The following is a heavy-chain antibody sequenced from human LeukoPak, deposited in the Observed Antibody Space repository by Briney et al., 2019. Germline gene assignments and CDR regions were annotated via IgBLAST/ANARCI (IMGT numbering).Heavy chain of an antibody. Sequence: GASVKVSCKASGGTFSSYAISWVRQAPGQGLEWMGRIIPILGIANYAQKFQGRVTITADKSTSTAYMELSSLRSEDTAVYYCARERRSVSGRDFDYWGQGTLVTVSS. D-gene: IGHD3-10*01. CDR2: IIPILGIA. J-gene: IGHJ4*02. CDR1: GGTFSSYA. CDR3: ARERRSVSGRDFDY. V-gene: IGHV1-69*04.